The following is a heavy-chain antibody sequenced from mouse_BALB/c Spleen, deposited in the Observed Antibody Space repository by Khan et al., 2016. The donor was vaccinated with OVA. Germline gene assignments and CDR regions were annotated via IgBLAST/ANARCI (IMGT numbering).Heavy chain of an antibody. D-gene: IGHD2-1*01. Sequence: EVKLVESGGGLVNPGGPLKLSCAASGFTFSTYAMSWVRQTPEKRLEWVATISSDGDYTYYPDNVTGRFTISRDNAKNTLYLQMSSLRSEDTAMYYCARSPYGNFAYWGQGTLVTVSA. CDR2: ISSDGDYT. J-gene: IGHJ3*01. CDR1: GFTFSTYA. V-gene: IGHV5-9-3*01. CDR3: ARSPYGNFAY.